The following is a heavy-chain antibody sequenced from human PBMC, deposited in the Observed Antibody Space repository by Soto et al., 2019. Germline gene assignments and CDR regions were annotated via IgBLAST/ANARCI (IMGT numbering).Heavy chain of an antibody. CDR2: ISAYNGNT. D-gene: IGHD2-15*01. CDR1: GYTFTSYG. Sequence: QVQLVQSGAEVKKPGASVKVSCKASGYTFTSYGISWVRQAPGQGLEWMGWISAYNGNTNSAQKLQGRVTMTTDTSTSTAYIELRSLRSDDTAVYYCARTYCSGGSCYSAIFDYWGQGTLVTVSS. CDR3: ARTYCSGGSCYSAIFDY. V-gene: IGHV1-18*01. J-gene: IGHJ4*02.